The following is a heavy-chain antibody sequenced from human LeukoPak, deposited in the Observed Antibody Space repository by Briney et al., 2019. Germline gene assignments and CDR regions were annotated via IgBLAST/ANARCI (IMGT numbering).Heavy chain of an antibody. J-gene: IGHJ6*02. CDR1: GYSFTAYW. CDR3: GLTVTYSYGMDV. V-gene: IGHV1-2*02. Sequence: ASVKVSCKPSGYSFTAYWIHWVRQAPGQGLEWLGWFNPNSGGTNYVQKFQGRVTMTRDTSISTAYPELSRLRSDDTAVYYCGLTVTYSYGMDVWGQGTTVTVSS. D-gene: IGHD4-17*01. CDR2: FNPNSGGT.